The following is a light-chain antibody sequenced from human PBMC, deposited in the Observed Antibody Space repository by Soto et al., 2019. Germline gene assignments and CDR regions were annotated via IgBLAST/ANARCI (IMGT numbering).Light chain of an antibody. CDR3: AAGDDSLNAR. V-gene: IGLV1-44*01. Sequence: QSALTQPPSASGTPGQRITISCSGSSSNIGDNPVNWYQQLPGAAPKLLIYINDQRPSGVPDRFSGSKSGTSASLAISGLQPEDEADYYCAAGDDSLNARFGAGTKVTVL. CDR1: SSNIGDNP. J-gene: IGLJ1*01. CDR2: IND.